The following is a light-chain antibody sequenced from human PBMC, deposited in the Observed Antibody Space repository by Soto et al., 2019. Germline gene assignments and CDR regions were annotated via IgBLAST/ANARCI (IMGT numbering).Light chain of an antibody. CDR3: CSYAGTYTVI. Sequence: QSALTQPRSVSGSPGQSVTISCTGTSSDVGNYNYVSWYQHHPGKAPKLMIYDVNKRPSGVPDRFSGSKSGNTASLTISGLQAEDEADYYCCSYAGTYTVIFGGGNKLTVL. CDR1: SSDVGNYNY. V-gene: IGLV2-11*01. J-gene: IGLJ2*01. CDR2: DVN.